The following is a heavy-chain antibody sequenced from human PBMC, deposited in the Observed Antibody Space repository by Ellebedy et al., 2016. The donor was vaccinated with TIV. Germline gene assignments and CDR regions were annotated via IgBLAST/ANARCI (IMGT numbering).Heavy chain of an antibody. D-gene: IGHD6-13*01. CDR3: ARDARFIDQQHNWFDP. J-gene: IGHJ5*02. CDR2: ISNSDSSI. V-gene: IGHV3-11*01. CDR1: GFTFSDYC. Sequence: GESLKISCAASGFTFSDYCMTWIRQAPGKGLEWVSYISNSDSSIFYADSVRGRFTISRDNAKNLLYLQMKSLRAEDTAVYYCARDARFIDQQHNWFDPWGQGTLVTVSS.